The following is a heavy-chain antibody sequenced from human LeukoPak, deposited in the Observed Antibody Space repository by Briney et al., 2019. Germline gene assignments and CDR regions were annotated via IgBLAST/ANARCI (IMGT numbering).Heavy chain of an antibody. J-gene: IGHJ6*04. V-gene: IGHV3-48*03. CDR2: ISSSGSTI. Sequence: GGSLRLSCAASGFTFSSYEMNWVRQAPGKGLEWVSYISSSGSTIYYADSVKGRFTISRDNAENSLYLQMNSLRAEDTAVYYCAELGITMIGGVWGKGTTVTVSS. CDR3: AELGITMIGGV. CDR1: GFTFSSYE. D-gene: IGHD3-10*02.